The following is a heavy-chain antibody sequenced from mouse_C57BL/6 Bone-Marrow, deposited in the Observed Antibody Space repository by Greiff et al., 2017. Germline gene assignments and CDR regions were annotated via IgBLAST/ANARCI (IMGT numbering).Heavy chain of an antibody. J-gene: IGHJ2*01. CDR2: IYPRSGNT. CDR1: GYTFTSYG. CDR3: ARGGLLRLNYFDY. Sequence: QVQLQQSGAELARPGASVTLSCKASGYTFTSYGLSWVKQRTGQGLEWIGEIYPRSGNTYYNEKFKGKATLTADKSSSTSYMELRSLTSEDSAVYFCARGGLLRLNYFDYWGQGTTLTVSS. V-gene: IGHV1-81*01. D-gene: IGHD2-3*01.